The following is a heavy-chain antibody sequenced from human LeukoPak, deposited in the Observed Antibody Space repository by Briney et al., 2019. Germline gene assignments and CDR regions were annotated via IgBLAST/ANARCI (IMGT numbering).Heavy chain of an antibody. Sequence: GGSLRLSCAASGFTFSRYWMNWVRRAPGKGLEWVAKIKQDESEKYYLDSVKGRFTISRDNAKNSLYLQMNSLRAEDTAVYYCARDGSRGGDNDNWGQGTLVTVSS. D-gene: IGHD4-17*01. J-gene: IGHJ4*02. V-gene: IGHV3-7*03. CDR1: GFTFSRYW. CDR3: ARDGSRGGDNDN. CDR2: IKQDESEK.